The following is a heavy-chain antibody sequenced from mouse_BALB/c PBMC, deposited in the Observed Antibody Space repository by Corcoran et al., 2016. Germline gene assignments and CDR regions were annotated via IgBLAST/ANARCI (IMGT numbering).Heavy chain of an antibody. J-gene: IGHJ3*01. D-gene: IGHD1-1*01. CDR1: GYSFTDYI. Sequence: EIQLQQTGPELVKPGASVKISCKASGYSFTDYIMLWVKQSHGKSLEWIGNINPYYGSTSYNLKFKGKATLTVDKSSSTAYMQLNSLTSEDSAVYYCARSGTTFPFAYWGQGTLVTVSA. V-gene: IGHV1-39*01. CDR2: INPYYGST. CDR3: ARSGTTFPFAY.